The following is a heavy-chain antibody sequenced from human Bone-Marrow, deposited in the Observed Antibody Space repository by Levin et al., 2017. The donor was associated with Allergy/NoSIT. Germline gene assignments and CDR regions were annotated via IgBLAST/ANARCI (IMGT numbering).Heavy chain of an antibody. CDR3: TRRPLGGALDV. CDR1: GFNFNNYA. V-gene: IGHV3-30*03. J-gene: IGHJ6*02. Sequence: GGSLRLSCAASGFNFNNYAFHWVRQAPGKGLEWVAVISSAGGNRKYIDSVEGRFTISRDNAKNTLFLQMNSLRPEDTAVYYCTRRPLGGALDVWGQGTTVTVSS. CDR2: ISSAGGNR. D-gene: IGHD3-16*01.